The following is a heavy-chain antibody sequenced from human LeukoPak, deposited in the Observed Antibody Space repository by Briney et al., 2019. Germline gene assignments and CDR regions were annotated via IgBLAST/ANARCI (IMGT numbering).Heavy chain of an antibody. CDR3: VTGGSYPGFDY. V-gene: IGHV1-69*13. J-gene: IGHJ4*02. CDR1: GGTFSSYA. D-gene: IGHD1-26*01. CDR2: TIPIFGTA. Sequence: ASVKVSCKASGGTFSSYAISWVRQAPGQGLEWMGGTIPIFGTANYAQKFQGRVTITADESTSTAYMELSSLRSEDTAVYYCVTGGSYPGFDYWGQGTLVTVSS.